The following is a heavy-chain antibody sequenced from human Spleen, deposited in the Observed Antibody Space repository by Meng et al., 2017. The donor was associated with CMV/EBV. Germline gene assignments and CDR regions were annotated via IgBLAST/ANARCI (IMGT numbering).Heavy chain of an antibody. J-gene: IGHJ4*02. CDR3: ARVTVVVPTAVFAELDY. CDR1: YSVTMYG. CDR2: ISVYNDHT. V-gene: IGHV1-18*01. D-gene: IGHD2-2*01. Sequence: YSVTMYGISWVRQAPGQGLEWMGWISVYNDHTNYAQKLQGRVTMTTDTSTSTAYMELRSLRSDDTAVYYCARVTVVVPTAVFAELDYWGQGTLVTVSS.